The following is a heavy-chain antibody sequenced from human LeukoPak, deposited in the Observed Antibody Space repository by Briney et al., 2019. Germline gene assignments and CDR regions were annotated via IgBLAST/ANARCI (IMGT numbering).Heavy chain of an antibody. D-gene: IGHD3/OR15-3a*01. CDR2: INHSGST. Sequence: SGTLSLTCAVYGGSFSGYYWSWIRQPPGKGLEWIGEINHSGSTNYNPSLKSRVTISVDTSKNQFSLKLSSVTAADTAVYYCARASWTDWFDPWGQGTLVTVSS. CDR3: ARASWTDWFDP. V-gene: IGHV4-34*01. J-gene: IGHJ5*02. CDR1: GGSFSGYY.